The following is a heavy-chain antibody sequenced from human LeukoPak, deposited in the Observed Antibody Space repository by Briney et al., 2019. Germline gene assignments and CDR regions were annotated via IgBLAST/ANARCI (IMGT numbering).Heavy chain of an antibody. V-gene: IGHV1-18*01. D-gene: IGHD3-22*01. Sequence: ASVKVSCKASGYTFTSYGISWLRQAPGQGLEWMGWISAYNGNTNYAQKLQGRVTMTTDTSTSTAYMELRSLRSDDTAVYYCARDLYYDSSGYPDFDYWGQGTLVTVSS. CDR3: ARDLYYDSSGYPDFDY. CDR1: GYTFTSYG. J-gene: IGHJ4*02. CDR2: ISAYNGNT.